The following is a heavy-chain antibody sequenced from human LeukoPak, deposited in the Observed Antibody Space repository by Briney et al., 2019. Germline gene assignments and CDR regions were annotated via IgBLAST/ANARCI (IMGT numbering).Heavy chain of an antibody. V-gene: IGHV1-2*02. CDR1: GYTFTGYY. CDR3: ARANGGGYCSSTSCFSIDY. Sequence: ASVKVSCKASGYTFTGYYMHWVRQAPGQGLEWMGWINPNSGGTNYAQKFQGRVTMTRDTSISTAYMELSRLRSDDTAVYYFARANGGGYCSSTSCFSIDYWGQGTLVTVSS. D-gene: IGHD2-2*01. CDR2: INPNSGGT. J-gene: IGHJ4*02.